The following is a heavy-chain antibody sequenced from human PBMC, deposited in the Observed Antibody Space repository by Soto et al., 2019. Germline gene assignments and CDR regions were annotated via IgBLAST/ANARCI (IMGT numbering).Heavy chain of an antibody. J-gene: IGHJ4*02. V-gene: IGHV3-30*18. CDR2: ISYDGSNK. D-gene: IGHD6-13*01. CDR1: GFTFSSYG. CDR3: AKDPTMYSGPGGGGY. Sequence: QVQLVESGGGVVQPGRSLRLSCAASGFTFSSYGMHWVRQAPGKGLEWVAVISYDGSNKYYADSVKGRFTISRDNSKNPLVLAMNSLRAEGTAVYYRAKDPTMYSGPGGGGYWGQGTLVTVSS.